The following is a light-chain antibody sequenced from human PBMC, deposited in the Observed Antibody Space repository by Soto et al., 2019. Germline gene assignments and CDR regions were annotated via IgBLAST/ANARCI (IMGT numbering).Light chain of an antibody. V-gene: IGKV3-11*01. CDR3: QQRSSWIT. J-gene: IGKJ5*01. Sequence: EIVLTQSPGTLSLSPGERATLSCRASQSIRNFLAWYQQKPGQSPRLLIYDASNRATGIPPRFSGSGSGTDFTLAISGLEPEDLAVYYCQQRSSWITFGQGTRLEIK. CDR2: DAS. CDR1: QSIRNF.